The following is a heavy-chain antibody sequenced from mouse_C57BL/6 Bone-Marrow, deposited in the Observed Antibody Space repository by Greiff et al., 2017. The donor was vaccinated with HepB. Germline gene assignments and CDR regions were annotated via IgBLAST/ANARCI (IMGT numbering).Heavy chain of an antibody. CDR1: GFTFSNYW. J-gene: IGHJ2*01. CDR2: IRLKSDNYAT. Sequence: EVQLQESGGGLVQPGGSMKLSCVASGFTFSNYWMNWVRQSPEKGLEWVAQIRLKSDNYATHYAESVKGRFTISRDDSKSIVYLQMNNLRAEDTGIYYSPLFITTGYFDYWGQGTTLTVSS. V-gene: IGHV6-3*01. CDR3: PLFITTGYFDY. D-gene: IGHD1-1*01.